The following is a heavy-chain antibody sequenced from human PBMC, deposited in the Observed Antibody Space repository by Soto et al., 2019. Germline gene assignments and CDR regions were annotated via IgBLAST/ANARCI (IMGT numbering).Heavy chain of an antibody. V-gene: IGHV1-3*01. CDR1: GGTFSSYA. CDR2: INAGNGNT. D-gene: IGHD2-21*02. J-gene: IGHJ4*02. CDR3: ARSIVVVTALDY. Sequence: ASVKVSCKASGGTFSSYAISWVRQAPGQGLEWMGWINAGNGNTKYSQKFQGRVTITRDTSASTAYMELSSLRSEDTAVYYCARSIVVVTALDYWGQGTLVTSPQ.